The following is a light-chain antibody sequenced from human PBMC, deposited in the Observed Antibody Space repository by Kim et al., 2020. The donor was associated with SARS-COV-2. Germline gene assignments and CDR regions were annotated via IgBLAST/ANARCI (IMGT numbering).Light chain of an antibody. Sequence: SYELTQPPSVSVAPGKTARITCGGNNIGSKSVQWYQQKPGQAPVVVIKDDSDRPSGIPERFSGSNSGNTATLTISRVEAGDEADYYCQVWDTPSDHFVFGAGTQVTVL. CDR3: QVWDTPSDHFV. V-gene: IGLV3-21*04. J-gene: IGLJ1*01. CDR1: NIGSKS. CDR2: DDS.